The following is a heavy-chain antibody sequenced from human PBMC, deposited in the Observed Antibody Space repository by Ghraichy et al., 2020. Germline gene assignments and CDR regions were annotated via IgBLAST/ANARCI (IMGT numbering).Heavy chain of an antibody. J-gene: IGHJ4*02. CDR1: GASIGSGGYF. CDR2: IYASGSS. D-gene: IGHD3-22*01. Sequence: SETLSLTCTVSGASIGSGGYFWGWLRQHPGKDLEWIGYIYASGSSYHTLALRSRTTLSIDTSENQFSLRLTSVTAAYTAVYFCARRVFDTSGYDNWGQGTLVTVSS. CDR3: ARRVFDTSGYDN. V-gene: IGHV4-31*03.